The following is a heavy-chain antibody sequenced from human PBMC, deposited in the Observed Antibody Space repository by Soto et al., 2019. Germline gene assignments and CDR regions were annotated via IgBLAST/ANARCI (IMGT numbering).Heavy chain of an antibody. CDR3: ATRLKSGSYYFYYGMDV. CDR1: GFTFSSYG. J-gene: IGHJ6*02. D-gene: IGHD1-26*01. Sequence: GGSLRLSCAASGFTFSSYGMHWVRQAPGKGLGWVAVISYDGSNKYYADSVKGGFTISRDNSKNTPYLQMISMRAEDTAADYCATRLKSGSYYFYYGMDVWGQGTTVTVSS. V-gene: IGHV3-30*03. CDR2: ISYDGSNK.